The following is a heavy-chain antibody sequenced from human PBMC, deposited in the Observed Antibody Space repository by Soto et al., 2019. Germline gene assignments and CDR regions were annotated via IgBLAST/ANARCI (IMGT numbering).Heavy chain of an antibody. CDR2: IYYSGST. D-gene: IGHD4-17*01. CDR3: ARDQPSLYGDYTP. V-gene: IGHV4-30-4*01. J-gene: IGHJ5*02. CDR1: GGSISSGDYY. Sequence: PSETLSLTCTVSGGSISSGDYYWSWIRQPPGKGLEWIGYIYYSGSTYYNPSLKSRVTISVDTSKNQFSLKLSSVTAADTAVYYCARDQPSLYGDYTPWGQGTLVTVSS.